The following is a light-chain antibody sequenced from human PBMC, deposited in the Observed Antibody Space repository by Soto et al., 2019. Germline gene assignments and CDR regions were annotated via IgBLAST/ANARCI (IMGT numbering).Light chain of an antibody. CDR1: QSISSSY. J-gene: IGKJ1*01. CDR3: QQYDKWPRT. V-gene: IGKV3-20*01. CDR2: AAS. Sequence: EIVLTQSPGTLSLSPGEGGTLSCRASQSISSSYLAWYQQKPGQSPRLLIYAASSRATGIPDRFSGSGSGTDFTLTISRLEPEDFAVYYCQQYDKWPRTFGQGTKVEIK.